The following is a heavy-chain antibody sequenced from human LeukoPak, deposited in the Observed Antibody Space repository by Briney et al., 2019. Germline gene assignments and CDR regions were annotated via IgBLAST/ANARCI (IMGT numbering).Heavy chain of an antibody. J-gene: IGHJ4*02. CDR2: IYHSGST. V-gene: IGHV4-38-2*01. D-gene: IGHD3-3*01. CDR3: ARVGNFWSGYYTSYFDY. CDR1: GYSISSGYY. Sequence: SETLSLTCAVSGYSISSGYYWGWIRQPPGKGLELIGSIYHSGSTYYNPSVKSRVTISVDTSKNQFSLKLSSVTAADTAVYYCARVGNFWSGYYTSYFDYWGQGTLVTVSS.